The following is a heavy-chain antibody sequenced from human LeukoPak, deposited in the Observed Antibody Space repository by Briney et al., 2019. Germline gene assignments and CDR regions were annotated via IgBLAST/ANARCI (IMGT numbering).Heavy chain of an antibody. V-gene: IGHV1-46*01. Sequence: GSVTVSCKASGYTFTTSYMHWVRQAPGQGLEWMGIINPSGGSTNYAQKFQGRVTLTRDTSTSTVYMEVSSLTSEDTAVYYCARSDIAAAGIYWYFDLWGRGTLVTVSS. CDR3: ARSDIAAAGIYWYFDL. CDR2: INPSGGST. J-gene: IGHJ2*01. D-gene: IGHD6-13*01. CDR1: GYTFTTSY.